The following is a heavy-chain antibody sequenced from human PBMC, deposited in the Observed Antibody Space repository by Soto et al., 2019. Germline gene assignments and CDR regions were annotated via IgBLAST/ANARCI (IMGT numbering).Heavy chain of an antibody. Sequence: PSETLSLTCTVSGGSISSGYYWSWIRQHPGKGLEWIGYIYYSGSTFYNPSLKSRVTMSVDTSKNQISLKLSSVTAADTAIYYCARGMDAYCSGGTGYDYWGQGSLVTVSS. V-gene: IGHV4-31*03. D-gene: IGHD2-15*01. CDR1: GGSISSGYY. CDR2: IYYSGST. CDR3: ARGMDAYCSGGTGYDY. J-gene: IGHJ4*02.